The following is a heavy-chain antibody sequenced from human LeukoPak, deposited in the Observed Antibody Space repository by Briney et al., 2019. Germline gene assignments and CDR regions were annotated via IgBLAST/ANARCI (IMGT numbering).Heavy chain of an antibody. Sequence: ASVKVSCKASGYTFTGYYMHWVRQAPGQGLEWMGWINPNSGGTNYAQKFQGRVTMTRDTSISTAYMELSRLRSDDTAVYYCARETLNGDLDAFDIWGQGTMVTVSS. CDR1: GYTFTGYY. V-gene: IGHV1-2*02. D-gene: IGHD7-27*01. CDR2: INPNSGGT. CDR3: ARETLNGDLDAFDI. J-gene: IGHJ3*02.